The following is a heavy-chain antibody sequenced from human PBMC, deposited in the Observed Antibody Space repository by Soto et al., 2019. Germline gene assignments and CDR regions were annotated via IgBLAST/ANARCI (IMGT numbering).Heavy chain of an antibody. D-gene: IGHD2-15*01. CDR1: GYTFTSYA. J-gene: IGHJ5*02. CDR3: ARFGRCSGGSCYLSWFDP. Sequence: ASVKVSCKASGYTFTSYAMHWVRQAPGQRLEWMGWINAGNGNTKYSQKFQGRVTITRDTSASTAYMELSSLRSEDTAVYYCARFGRCSGGSCYLSWFDPWGQGTLVTVSS. CDR2: INAGNGNT. V-gene: IGHV1-3*01.